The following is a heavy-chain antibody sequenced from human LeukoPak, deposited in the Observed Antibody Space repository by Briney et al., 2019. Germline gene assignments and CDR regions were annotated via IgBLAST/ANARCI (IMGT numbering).Heavy chain of an antibody. J-gene: IGHJ4*02. Sequence: GGSLRLSCAASGLTFSSYSMNWVRQAPGKGLEWVSSISSSSSYIYYADSVKGRFTISRDNAKNSLYLQMNSLRAEDTAVYYCARDHRVLRYPIDYWGQGTLVTVSS. CDR2: ISSSSSYI. V-gene: IGHV3-21*01. D-gene: IGHD3-9*01. CDR1: GLTFSSYS. CDR3: ARDHRVLRYPIDY.